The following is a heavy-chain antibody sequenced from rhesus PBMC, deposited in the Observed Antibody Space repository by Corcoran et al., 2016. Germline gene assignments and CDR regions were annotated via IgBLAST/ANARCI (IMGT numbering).Heavy chain of an antibody. D-gene: IGHD1-44*02. CDR1: GYSISSGFG. CDR2: IGGSSGST. Sequence: QVQLQESGPGLVKPSETLSLTCAVSGYSISSGFGWRWVRQPPGKGLGWIGYIGGSSGSTNYNPSLKSRVTISKDTSKNQFSLKLNSVIAVDTAVYYCARGGGRVDYWGQGVLVTVSS. V-gene: IGHV4-127*01. CDR3: ARGGGRVDY. J-gene: IGHJ4*01.